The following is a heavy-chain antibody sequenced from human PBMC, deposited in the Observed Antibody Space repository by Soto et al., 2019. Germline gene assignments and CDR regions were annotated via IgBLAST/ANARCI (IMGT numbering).Heavy chain of an antibody. Sequence: EVQLLESGGALVQPGGSLRLSCAASGFSFNRHWMSWVRQAPGKGLQWVASIKRDGSEKYYVDSVKGRFTISRDNVKNSLSLQMNSLRAEDTAVYYCARDPYYYDSHYYYGMDVWGQGTTVTVSS. V-gene: IGHV3-7*01. D-gene: IGHD3-22*01. J-gene: IGHJ6*02. CDR3: ARDPYYYDSHYYYGMDV. CDR2: IKRDGSEK. CDR1: GFSFNRHW.